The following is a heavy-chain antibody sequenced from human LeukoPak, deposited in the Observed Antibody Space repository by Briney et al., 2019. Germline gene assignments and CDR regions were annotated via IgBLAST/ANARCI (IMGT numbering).Heavy chain of an antibody. V-gene: IGHV4-59*08. CDR3: ARRSESSGYQFDY. CDR2: IFYSGST. D-gene: IGHD3-22*01. Sequence: SETLSLTCTVSGGSITYYYWSWIRQPPGKGLEWIGYIFYSGSTNYNPSLKSRVTISVDTSKNQFSLKLSSVTAADTAVYYCARRSESSGYQFDYWGQGTLVTVSS. CDR1: GGSITYYY. J-gene: IGHJ4*02.